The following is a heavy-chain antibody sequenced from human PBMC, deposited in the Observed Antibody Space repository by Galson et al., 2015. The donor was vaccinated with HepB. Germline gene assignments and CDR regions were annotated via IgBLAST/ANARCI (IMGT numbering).Heavy chain of an antibody. Sequence: SVKVSCKASGYTFTRYAMHWVRQAPGQRLEWMGWINVGNGNTKYSQKFQGRITITRDTSASTAYMELSSLRSEDTTVYYCARESMLYGWYFDLWGRGTLVTVSS. V-gene: IGHV1-3*01. CDR1: GYTFTRYA. CDR3: ARESMLYGWYFDL. CDR2: INVGNGNT. J-gene: IGHJ2*01. D-gene: IGHD2-8*01.